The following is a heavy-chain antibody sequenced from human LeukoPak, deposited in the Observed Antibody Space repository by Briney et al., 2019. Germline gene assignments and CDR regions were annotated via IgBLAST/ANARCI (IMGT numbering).Heavy chain of an antibody. CDR3: ARGDSWGFFDY. J-gene: IGHJ4*02. Sequence: GRSLRLSCAASGFTFSSYVMHWVRQAPGKGLEWVAIISYDGSNEYYADSVKGRFTISRDNAKNSLYLQMNSLRAEDTAVYYCARGDSWGFFDYWGQGTLVTVSS. D-gene: IGHD1-26*01. V-gene: IGHV3-30*04. CDR1: GFTFSSYV. CDR2: ISYDGSNE.